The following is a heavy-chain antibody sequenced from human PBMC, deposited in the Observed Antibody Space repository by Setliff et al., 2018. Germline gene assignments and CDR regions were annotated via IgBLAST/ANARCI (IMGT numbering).Heavy chain of an antibody. CDR3: AYTTVTIDY. J-gene: IGHJ4*02. CDR2: ISSSGSTI. V-gene: IGHV3-11*01. CDR1: GGSISSSSYY. Sequence: PSETLSLTCTVSGGSISSSSYYWGWIRQPPGKGLEWVSYISSSGSTIYYADSVKGRFTISRDNAKNSLYLQMNSLRAEDTAVYYCAYTTVTIDYWGQGTLVTVSS. D-gene: IGHD4-17*01.